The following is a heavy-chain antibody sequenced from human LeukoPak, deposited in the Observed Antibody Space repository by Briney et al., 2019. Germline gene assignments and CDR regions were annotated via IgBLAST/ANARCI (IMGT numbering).Heavy chain of an antibody. CDR2: MNPNSGNT. D-gene: IGHD6-13*01. CDR1: GYTFTSYD. V-gene: IGHV1-8*03. J-gene: IGHJ6*03. Sequence: GASVKVSCKASGYTFTSYDINWVRQATGQGLEWMGWMNPNSGNTGYAQKFQGRVTITRNTSISTAYMELSSLRSEDMAVYYCARNLPYSSSWYYYYYYMDVWGKGTTVTVSS. CDR3: ARNLPYSSSWYYYYYYMDV.